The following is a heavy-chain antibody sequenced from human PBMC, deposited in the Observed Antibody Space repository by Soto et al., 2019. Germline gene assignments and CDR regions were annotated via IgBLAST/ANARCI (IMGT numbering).Heavy chain of an antibody. CDR2: ISYDGSNK. D-gene: IGHD3-3*01. CDR1: GFTFSSYG. J-gene: IGHJ3*02. CDR3: ASTIFGVVLDAIDI. Sequence: SLRLSCAASGFTFSSYGMHWVRQAPGKGLEWVAVISYDGSNKYYADSVKGRFTISRDNSKNTLYLQMNSLRAEDTAVYYCASTIFGVVLDAIDIRGPGIMVTVS. V-gene: IGHV3-30*03.